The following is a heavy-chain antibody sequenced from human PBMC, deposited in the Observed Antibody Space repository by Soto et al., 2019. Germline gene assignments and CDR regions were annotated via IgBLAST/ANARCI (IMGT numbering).Heavy chain of an antibody. D-gene: IGHD3-10*01. CDR1: GYTSTSYG. J-gene: IGHJ5*02. V-gene: IGHV1-18*04. CDR2: ISAYNGNT. Sequence: ASVKVSCKASGYTSTSYGISWVRQAPGQVLEWMGSISAYNGNTDEAQKLQGRVTMTTDTSTSHAYMPLRSVRSDETAVYYCARASGYYGSGSYHILFNWFDHWGQGALV. CDR3: ARASGYYGSGSYHILFNWFDH.